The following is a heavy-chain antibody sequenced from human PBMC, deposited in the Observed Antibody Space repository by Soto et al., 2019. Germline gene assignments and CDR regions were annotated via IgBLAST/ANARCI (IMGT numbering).Heavy chain of an antibody. CDR1: GFTFSSYG. CDR2: IWYDGSNK. V-gene: IGHV3-33*01. J-gene: IGHJ6*03. D-gene: IGHD2-2*01. CDR3: ARDPFYCSSTSCYHYYMDV. Sequence: GGSLRLACAASGFTFSSYGMHWVRQAPGKGLEWVAVIWYDGSNKYYADSVKGRFTISRDNSKNTLYLQMNSLRAEDTAVYYCARDPFYCSSTSCYHYYMDVWGKGTTVTVSS.